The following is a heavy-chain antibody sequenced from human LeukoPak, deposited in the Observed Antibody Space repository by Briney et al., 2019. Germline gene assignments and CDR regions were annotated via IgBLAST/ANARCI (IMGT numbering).Heavy chain of an antibody. Sequence: ASVKVSCKASGYTFTSYDINWVRQATGQGLEWMGWMNPNSGNTGYAQKFQGRVTITRNTSISTAYMELSSLRSEDTAVYYCARGVSGGGDYHWFDPWGQGTLVTVSS. CDR1: GYTFTSYD. CDR2: MNPNSGNT. J-gene: IGHJ5*02. D-gene: IGHD4-17*01. CDR3: ARGVSGGGDYHWFDP. V-gene: IGHV1-8*03.